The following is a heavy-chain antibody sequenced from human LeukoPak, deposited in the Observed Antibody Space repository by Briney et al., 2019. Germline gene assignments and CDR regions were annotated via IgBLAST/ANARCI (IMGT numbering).Heavy chain of an antibody. CDR2: INWNGGST. CDR1: GFTFDDYG. CDR3: ARDLVAGTTTGAFDI. J-gene: IGHJ3*02. Sequence: GGSLRPSCAASGFTFDDYGMSWVRHAPGKGLEWDSGINWNGGSTGYADSVKGRFTISRDNAKNSLYLQMNSLRAEDTALYYCARDLVAGTTTGAFDIWGQGTMVTVSS. V-gene: IGHV3-20*04. D-gene: IGHD6-19*01.